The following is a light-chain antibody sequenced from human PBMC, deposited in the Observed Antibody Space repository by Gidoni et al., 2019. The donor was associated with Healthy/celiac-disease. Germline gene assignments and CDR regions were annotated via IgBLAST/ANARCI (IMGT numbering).Light chain of an antibody. V-gene: IGKV3-11*01. CDR2: DAS. CDR1: QSVSSY. Sequence: EIVLTQSPATLSLSPGERATVSCWASQSVSSYLAWYQQNPGQAPRLLIYDASNRATGIPARFSGSGSGTDFTLTISSLEPEDFAVYYCQQRSNWPLTFGGGTKVEIK. CDR3: QQRSNWPLT. J-gene: IGKJ4*01.